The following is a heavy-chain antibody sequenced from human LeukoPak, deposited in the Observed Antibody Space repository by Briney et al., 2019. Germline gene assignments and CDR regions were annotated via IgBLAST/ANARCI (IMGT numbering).Heavy chain of an antibody. CDR1: GYTFTSYG. CDR2: INPNSGGT. D-gene: IGHD3-3*01. CDR3: ARGVDFWSGYFDY. J-gene: IGHJ4*02. V-gene: IGHV1-2*02. Sequence: GASVKVSCKASGYTFTSYGISWVRQAPGQGLEWMGWINPNSGGTNYAQKFQGRVTMTRDTSISTAYMELSRLRSDDTAVYYCARGVDFWSGYFDYWGQGTLVTVSS.